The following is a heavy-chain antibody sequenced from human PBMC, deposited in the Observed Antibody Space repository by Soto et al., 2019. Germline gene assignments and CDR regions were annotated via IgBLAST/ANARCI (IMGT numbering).Heavy chain of an antibody. V-gene: IGHV6-1*01. CDR3: ASSYFREQLSSLDDVFDF. Sequence: SQTLSLTCAISGDSVSSNSAAWNWIRQSPSRGLEWLGRTYYRSKWYNDYAVSVKSRITINPDTSKNQFSLQLNSVTPEDTAVYYCASSYFREQLSSLDDVFDFWGQGTLDT. CDR2: TYYRSKWYN. CDR1: GDSVSSNSAA. J-gene: IGHJ3*01. D-gene: IGHD6-13*01.